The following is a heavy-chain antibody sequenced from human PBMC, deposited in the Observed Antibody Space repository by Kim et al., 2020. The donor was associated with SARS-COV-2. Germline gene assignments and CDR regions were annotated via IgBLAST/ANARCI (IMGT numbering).Heavy chain of an antibody. Sequence: GGSLRLSCAASGFTFSSYGMHWVRQAPGKGLEWVAVISYDGSNKYYADSVKGRFIISRDNSKNTLYLQMNSLRAEDTAVYYCAKDGDYWGQGTLVTVSS. J-gene: IGHJ4*02. CDR3: AKDGDY. CDR1: GFTFSSYG. CDR2: ISYDGSNK. V-gene: IGHV3-30*18.